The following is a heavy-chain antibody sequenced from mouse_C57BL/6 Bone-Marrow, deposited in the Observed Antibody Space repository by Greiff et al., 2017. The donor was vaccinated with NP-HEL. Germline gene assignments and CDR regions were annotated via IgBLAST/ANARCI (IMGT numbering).Heavy chain of an antibody. CDR3: AREAMGLRPWFAY. J-gene: IGHJ3*01. Sequence: VQRVESGAELVKPGASVKMSCKASGYTFTSYWITWVKQRPGQGLEWIGDIYPGSGSTNYNEKFKSKATLTVDTSSSTAYMQLSSLTSEDSAVYYCAREAMGLRPWFAYWGQGTLVTVSA. CDR1: GYTFTSYW. D-gene: IGHD2-4*01. V-gene: IGHV1-55*01. CDR2: IYPGSGST.